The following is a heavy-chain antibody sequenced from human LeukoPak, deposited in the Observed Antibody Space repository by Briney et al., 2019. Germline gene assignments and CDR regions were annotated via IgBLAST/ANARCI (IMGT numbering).Heavy chain of an antibody. Sequence: GGSLRLSCAASGFTFSSYAIHWVRQAPGKGLEFVSAISSNGGSTYYANSVKGRVTISRDNSKNTLYLQMGSLRAEDMAVYYCAREGKTTVVIPGRYLDLWGRGTLVTVSS. V-gene: IGHV3-64*01. J-gene: IGHJ2*01. CDR2: ISSNGGST. CDR3: AREGKTTVVIPGRYLDL. CDR1: GFTFSSYA. D-gene: IGHD4-23*01.